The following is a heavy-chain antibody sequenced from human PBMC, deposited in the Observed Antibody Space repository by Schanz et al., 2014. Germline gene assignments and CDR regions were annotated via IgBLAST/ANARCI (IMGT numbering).Heavy chain of an antibody. CDR3: ARDQSPYTNSSDVRYFDY. V-gene: IGHV1-18*01. J-gene: IGHJ4*02. CDR2: ISAYTNNT. Sequence: QVQLVQSGAEVKKPGSSMKVSCTASGGTFNSYTINWVRQAPGQGLEWMGWISAYTNNTNYAQKVQGRVTMTTDTSTGTAYMELRSLRSDDTAVYYCARDQSPYTNSSDVRYFDYWGQGSLVTVSS. CDR1: GGTFNSYT. D-gene: IGHD6-6*01.